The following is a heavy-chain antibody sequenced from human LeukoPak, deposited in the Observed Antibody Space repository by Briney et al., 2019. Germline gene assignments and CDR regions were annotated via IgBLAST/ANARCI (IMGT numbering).Heavy chain of an antibody. CDR3: ARDWGSY. V-gene: IGHV3-30*04. CDR2: ISYHGSSK. Sequence: GGSLRLSCAASGFTFSNYAMHWVRQAPGKGLEWVAVISYHGSSKYYADSVKGRFTISRDNSKNTLYLHMNNLRAEDTGIYYCARDWGSYWGQGTLVTVSS. D-gene: IGHD3-16*01. J-gene: IGHJ4*02. CDR1: GFTFSNYA.